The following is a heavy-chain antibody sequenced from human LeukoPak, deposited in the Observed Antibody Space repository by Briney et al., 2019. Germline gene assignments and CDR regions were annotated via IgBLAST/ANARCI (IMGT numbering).Heavy chain of an antibody. CDR2: INPKSGGT. CDR1: GYTFIDYH. D-gene: IGHD3-22*01. V-gene: IGHV1-2*06. Sequence: ASVKVSCKASGYTFIDYHLHWVQQAPGQGLEWMGRINPKSGGTNYAQKFQGRVTMTRDTSISTAYMELSSLRSDDTAVYFCVRDIDYYDSSGFGGGYYYYYYMDVWGRGTTVTVSS. J-gene: IGHJ6*03. CDR3: VRDIDYYDSSGFGGGYYYYYYMDV.